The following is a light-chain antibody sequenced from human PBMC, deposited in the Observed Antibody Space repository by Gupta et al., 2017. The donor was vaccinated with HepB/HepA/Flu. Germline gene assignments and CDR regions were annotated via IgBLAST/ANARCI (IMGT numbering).Light chain of an antibody. CDR2: EVS. J-gene: IGLJ2*01. CDR1: SSDVGSYSY. V-gene: IGLV2-8*01. CDR3: SSYAGSNNYVV. Sequence: QSALTQPPSASGSLGQSVTISCTGTSSDVGSYSYVSWYQQHPGKAPKLMIYEVSKRPSGVPDRFSGSKSGNTASLTVSGLQADDEADYYCSSYAGSNNYVVFGGGTKLTVL.